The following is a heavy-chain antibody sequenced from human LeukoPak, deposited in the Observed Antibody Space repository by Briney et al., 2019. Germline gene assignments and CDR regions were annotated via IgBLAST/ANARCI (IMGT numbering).Heavy chain of an antibody. V-gene: IGHV4-61*09. J-gene: IGHJ4*02. CDR2: IYTSGST. CDR1: GGSISSDSYY. D-gene: IGHD6-19*01. Sequence: PSQTLSLTCTVSGGSISSDSYYWTWIRQPAGRGLEWIGHIYTSGSTNYNPSLKSRVTISVDSSKSHFSLNLSSVTAADTAVYYCARVLAVAGTPFDYWGQGTLVTVSS. CDR3: ARVLAVAGTPFDY.